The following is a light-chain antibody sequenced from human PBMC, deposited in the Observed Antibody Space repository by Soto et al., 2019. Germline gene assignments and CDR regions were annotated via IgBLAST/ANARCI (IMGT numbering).Light chain of an antibody. J-gene: IGKJ1*01. Sequence: IVMTQSPASLAASLCERPTINCKSSQSVLYSSNNKNYLAWYQQKPGQPPKALIYWASTRESGVPDRFSGSGSGTDFTLTISSLKPEDVAVYYCQQYYTTPWTFGQGTKVDIK. CDR1: QSVLYSSNNKNY. CDR3: QQYYTTPWT. V-gene: IGKV4-1*01. CDR2: WAS.